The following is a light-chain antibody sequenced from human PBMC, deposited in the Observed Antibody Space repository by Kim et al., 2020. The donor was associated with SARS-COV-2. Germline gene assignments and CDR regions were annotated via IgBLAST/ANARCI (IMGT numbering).Light chain of an antibody. CDR2: DVT. CDR1: SSDVGTYKY. V-gene: IGLV2-11*01. Sequence: QSALTQPRSVSGSPGQAVTISCTGTSSDVGTYKYVSWYQQHPGRAPKPIIYDVTERPSGVPDRFSGSKSGNTASLTISGLQAEDEADYYCCSYAGTYTWVFGGGTQLTVL. CDR3: CSYAGTYTWV. J-gene: IGLJ2*01.